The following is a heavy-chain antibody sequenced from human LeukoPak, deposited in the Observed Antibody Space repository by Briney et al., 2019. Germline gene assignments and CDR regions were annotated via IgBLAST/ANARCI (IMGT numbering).Heavy chain of an antibody. Sequence: GGSLRLSCVASGFTFNNYTMRWVRQAPGKGLEWVSAISGSGDSTYYADSVKGRFTISRDNSKNTLYLQMNSLRAEDMAIYYCARGASSWEYTTFDVWGQGTIVTVSS. V-gene: IGHV3-23*01. J-gene: IGHJ3*01. D-gene: IGHD6-13*01. CDR2: ISGSGDST. CDR1: GFTFNNYT. CDR3: ARGASSWEYTTFDV.